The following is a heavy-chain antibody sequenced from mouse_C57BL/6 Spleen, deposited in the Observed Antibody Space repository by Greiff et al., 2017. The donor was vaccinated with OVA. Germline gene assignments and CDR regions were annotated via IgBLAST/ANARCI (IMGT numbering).Heavy chain of an antibody. D-gene: IGHD1-1*01. CDR2: IDPSDSYT. J-gene: IGHJ1*03. CDR3: ARDYYGSRYFDV. CDR1: GYTFTSYW. V-gene: IGHV1-59*01. Sequence: QVQLQQPGAELVRPGTSVKLSCKASGYTFTSYWMHWVKQRPGQGLAWIGVIDPSDSYTNYNQKFKGKATLTVDTSSSTAYMQLSSLTSEDSAVYYCARDYYGSRYFDVWGTGTTVTVSS.